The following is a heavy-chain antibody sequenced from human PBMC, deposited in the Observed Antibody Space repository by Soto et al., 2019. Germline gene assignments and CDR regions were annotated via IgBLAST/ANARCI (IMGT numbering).Heavy chain of an antibody. J-gene: IGHJ4*02. Sequence: QVQLVESGGGLVKPGGSLRLSCAVSGFTFSDYYMTWIRQAPGTGLQWVSYISGSTSHTNYADSVKGRFTISRDNAKNSLVLQMNSLRAEDTAVYYCARGRGAAADYFDFWGQGTLVTVSS. D-gene: IGHD6-13*01. CDR1: GFTFSDYY. CDR2: ISGSTSHT. CDR3: ARGRGAAADYFDF. V-gene: IGHV3-11*05.